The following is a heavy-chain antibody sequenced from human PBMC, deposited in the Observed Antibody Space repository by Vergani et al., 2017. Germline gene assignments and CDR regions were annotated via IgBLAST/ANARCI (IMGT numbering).Heavy chain of an antibody. CDR2: INPSVST. V-gene: IGHV4-34*01. J-gene: IGHJ6*03. CDR1: GGSFSGYY. D-gene: IGHD6-6*01. CDR3: ARSWGIAARYYYMDV. Sequence: QVQLQQWGAGLLKPSETLSLTRAVYGGSFSGYYWSRIRQPPGTRLEWIGEINPSVSTNYNPSLQSRVTISVDTSKNQFSLKLGSVTAADTSVYYCARSWGIAARYYYMDVWGKGTTVTVSS.